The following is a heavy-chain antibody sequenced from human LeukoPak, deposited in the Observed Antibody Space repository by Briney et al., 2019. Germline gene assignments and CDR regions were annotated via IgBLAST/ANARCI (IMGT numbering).Heavy chain of an antibody. CDR1: GFTFSKAW. Sequence: PGGSLRLSCAASGFTFSKAWMSWVRQAPGKGLEWVARIKGKTDSGTTDYAAPVKGRFTISRDDSENTLFLQMSSLKTEDTAVYYCSTTFYSDSSGLDFWGQGTLVTVSS. J-gene: IGHJ4*02. CDR2: IKGKTDSGTT. CDR3: STTFYSDSSGLDF. V-gene: IGHV3-15*01. D-gene: IGHD3-22*01.